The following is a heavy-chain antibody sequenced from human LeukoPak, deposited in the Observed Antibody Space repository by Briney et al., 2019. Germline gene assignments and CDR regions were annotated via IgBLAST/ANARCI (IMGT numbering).Heavy chain of an antibody. J-gene: IGHJ4*02. D-gene: IGHD4-23*01. V-gene: IGHV3-48*04. CDR2: ISSGSTII. CDR1: GFTFSSHS. Sequence: GGSLRLSCAASGFTFSSHSMNWVRQAPGKGLEWVSYISSGSTIIHYADSVKGRFTISRDNAKNSLYLQMNSLRAEDTAVYYCARDADYGGLVQYWGQGTLVTVSS. CDR3: ARDADYGGLVQY.